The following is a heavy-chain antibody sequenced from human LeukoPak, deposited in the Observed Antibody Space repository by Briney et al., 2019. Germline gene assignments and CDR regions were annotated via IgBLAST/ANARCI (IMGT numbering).Heavy chain of an antibody. Sequence: PSATLSLTCTVSGGSISSYYWSWIRQPPGKGREWIGYIYYTGSTNYNPSLKSRVTMSVDTSKNQFSLKLSSVTAADTAVYHCARAYDFWSGYYVLDYWGQGSLVTVSS. J-gene: IGHJ4*02. D-gene: IGHD3-3*01. V-gene: IGHV4-59*01. CDR1: GGSISSYY. CDR3: ARAYDFWSGYYVLDY. CDR2: IYYTGST.